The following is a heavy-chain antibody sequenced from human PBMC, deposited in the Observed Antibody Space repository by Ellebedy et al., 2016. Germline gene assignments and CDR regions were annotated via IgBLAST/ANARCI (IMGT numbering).Heavy chain of an antibody. CDR2: ISTYNDVK. V-gene: IGHV1-18*01. Sequence: ASVKVSXXASGYRFDSYGISWVRQAPGQGLEWVGWISTYNDVKGQSHKVQGRVTMTTDTSTRTAYMELRRLTSDDTAVYYCARDENRIRDYWGQGTLVTVSS. J-gene: IGHJ4*02. CDR3: ARDENRIRDY. CDR1: GYRFDSYG.